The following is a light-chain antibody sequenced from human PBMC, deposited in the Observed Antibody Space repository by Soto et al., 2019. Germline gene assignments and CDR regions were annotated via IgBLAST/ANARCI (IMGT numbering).Light chain of an antibody. CDR1: SSDVGSYNL. CDR2: EGS. V-gene: IGLV2-14*02. CDR3: ATWDASLSAWV. J-gene: IGLJ3*02. Sequence: QSALTQPASVSGSPGQSITISCTGTSSDVGSYNLVSWYQQHPGKAPKLMIYEGSKRPSGVSNRFSGSKSGTSASLAISGLRSEDEADYYCATWDASLSAWVFGGGTKLTVL.